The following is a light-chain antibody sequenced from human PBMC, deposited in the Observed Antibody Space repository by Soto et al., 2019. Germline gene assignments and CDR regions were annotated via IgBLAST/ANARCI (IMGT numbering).Light chain of an antibody. Sequence: EIVLTQSPATLSLSPVERATLSCRASQIVSSYLAWYQQKPGQAPRLLIYDASNRATGIPARFSGSGSGTAVTLTISSLEPADFAIDYCQKRSNWPPVTFGGGTKVEIK. V-gene: IGKV3-11*01. J-gene: IGKJ4*01. CDR1: QIVSSY. CDR3: QKRSNWPPVT. CDR2: DAS.